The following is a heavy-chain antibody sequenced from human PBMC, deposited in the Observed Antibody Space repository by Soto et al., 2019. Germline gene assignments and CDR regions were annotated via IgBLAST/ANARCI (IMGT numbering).Heavy chain of an antibody. V-gene: IGHV1-69*02. CDR2: IIPILGIA. CDR3: ARSIVVPAAIHGMAV. J-gene: IGHJ6*02. Sequence: QVQLVQSGAEVKKPGSSVKVSCKASGGTFSSYTISWVRQAPGQGLEWMGRIIPILGIANYAQKFQGRVTITADKSTSTAYMELSSLRSEDTAVYYCARSIVVPAAIHGMAVWGQGTTVTVSS. CDR1: GGTFSSYT. D-gene: IGHD2-2*01.